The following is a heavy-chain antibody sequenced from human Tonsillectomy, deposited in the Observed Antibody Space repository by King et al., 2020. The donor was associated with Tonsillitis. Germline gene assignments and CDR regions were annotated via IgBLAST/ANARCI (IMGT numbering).Heavy chain of an antibody. V-gene: IGHV2-70*11. CDR1: GFSLNTRGMC. CDR2: IDWDDDK. J-gene: IGHJ6*03. CDR3: ARTYYNFYYYYMDV. D-gene: IGHD5-24*01. Sequence: VTLKESGPALVKPTQILTLTCTFSGFSLNTRGMCVSWIRQPPGKALEWLARIDWDDDKYYSTSLKTRLTISKDTSKNQVVLTMTNMDPVDTATYYCARTYYNFYYYYMDVWGKGTTVTVSS.